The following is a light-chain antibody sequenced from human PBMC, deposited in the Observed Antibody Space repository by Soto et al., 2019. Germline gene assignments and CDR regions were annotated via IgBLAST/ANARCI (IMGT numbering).Light chain of an antibody. CDR3: QQYYSPWT. CDR1: QSVLHSSNNKNY. Sequence: DIVMTQSPDSLAVSLGERATINSKSSQSVLHSSNNKNYLAWYQQKPGQPPKLLIYWASTRESVVPDRFSGSGSGTDFTLSISSLQAEDVAVYYCQQYYSPWTFGQGTKVEIK. CDR2: WAS. J-gene: IGKJ1*01. V-gene: IGKV4-1*01.